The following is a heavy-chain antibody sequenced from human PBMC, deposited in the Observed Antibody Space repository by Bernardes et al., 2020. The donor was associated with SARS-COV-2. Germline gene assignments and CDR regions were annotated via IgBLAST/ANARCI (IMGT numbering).Heavy chain of an antibody. CDR1: GGSFSGYY. J-gene: IGHJ6*03. D-gene: IGHD2-2*01. Sequence: SETLSLICAVYGGSFSGYYWSWIRQPPGKGLEWIGEINHSGSTNYNPSLKSRVTISVDTSKNQFSLKLSSVTAADTAVYYCARSHPDCSSTSCYPYYYYYMDVWGKGTTVTVSS. CDR3: ARSHPDCSSTSCYPYYYYYMDV. V-gene: IGHV4-34*01. CDR2: INHSGST.